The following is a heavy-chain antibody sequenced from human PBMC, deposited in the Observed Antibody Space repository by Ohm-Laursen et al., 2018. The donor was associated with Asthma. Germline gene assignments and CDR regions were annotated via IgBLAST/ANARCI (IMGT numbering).Heavy chain of an antibody. Sequence: LRLSCAASGFTFSSYSMNWVRQAPGKGLEWVSYISSSSSTIYYADSVKGRFTISRDNAKNSLYLQMNSLRAEDTAVYYCARDEDYYGMDVWGQGTTVTVSS. J-gene: IGHJ6*02. CDR2: ISSSSSTI. CDR3: ARDEDYYGMDV. CDR1: GFTFSSYS. V-gene: IGHV3-48*01.